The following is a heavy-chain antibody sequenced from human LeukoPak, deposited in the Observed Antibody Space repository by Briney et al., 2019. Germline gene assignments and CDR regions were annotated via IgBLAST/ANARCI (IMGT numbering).Heavy chain of an antibody. CDR2: INHSGST. D-gene: IGHD5-18*01. CDR3: ARRQAATWGYRGSRATGYMDV. J-gene: IGHJ6*03. CDR1: GYSISSGNY. Sequence: PSETLSLTCTVSGYSISSGNYWSWIRQPPGKGLEWIGEINHSGSTNYNPSLKSRVTISVDTSKNQFSLKLSSVTAADTAVYYCARRQAATWGYRGSRATGYMDVWGKGTTVTISS. V-gene: IGHV4-38-2*02.